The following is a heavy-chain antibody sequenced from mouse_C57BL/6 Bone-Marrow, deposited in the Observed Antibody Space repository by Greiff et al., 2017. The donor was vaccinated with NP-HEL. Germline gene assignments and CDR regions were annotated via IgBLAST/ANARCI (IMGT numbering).Heavy chain of an antibody. CDR1: GYSFTSYY. CDR2: IYPGSGNT. CDR3: ARFYSNYYAMDY. V-gene: IGHV1-66*01. D-gene: IGHD2-5*01. Sequence: VQLQQSGPELVKPGASVKISCKASGYSFTSYYIHWVKQRPGQGLEWIGWIYPGSGNTKYNEKFKGKATLTADTSSSTAYMQLSSLTAEDSAVYYCARFYSNYYAMDYWGQGTSVTVSS. J-gene: IGHJ4*01.